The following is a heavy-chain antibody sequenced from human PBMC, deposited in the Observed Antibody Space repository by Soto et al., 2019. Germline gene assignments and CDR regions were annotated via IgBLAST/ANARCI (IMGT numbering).Heavy chain of an antibody. D-gene: IGHD3-9*01. CDR2: IYYSGST. V-gene: IGHV4-59*12. CDR3: ARGLRYFDWLAY. J-gene: IGHJ4*02. Sequence: SETRSLTCTVSGGSISSYYWSWIRQPPGKGLEWIGYIYYSGSTNYNPSLKSRVTISVDTSKNQFSLKLSSVTAADTAVYYCARGLRYFDWLAYWGQGTLVTVSS. CDR1: GGSISSYY.